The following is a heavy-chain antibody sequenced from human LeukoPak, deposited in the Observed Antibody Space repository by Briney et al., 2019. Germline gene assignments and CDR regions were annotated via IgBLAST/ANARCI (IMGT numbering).Heavy chain of an antibody. D-gene: IGHD2-2*01. V-gene: IGHV1-24*01. J-gene: IGHJ4*02. CDR1: GYSLIELS. CDR2: FDPEDAEG. Sequence: GASVKVSCKVSGYSLIELSMHWVRQAPGKGPEWIGLFDPEDAEGIYAQKFQGRITMTEDTSTETAYMELSSLGSEDTAVYYCATVFGGIRECSSASCYLDYWGQGTPVTVSS. CDR3: ATVFGGIRECSSASCYLDY.